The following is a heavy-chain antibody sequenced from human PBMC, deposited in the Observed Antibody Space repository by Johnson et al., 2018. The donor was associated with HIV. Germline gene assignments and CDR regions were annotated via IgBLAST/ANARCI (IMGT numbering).Heavy chain of an antibody. D-gene: IGHD1-26*01. V-gene: IGHV3-20*04. CDR3: VRRDSGSLSFDI. J-gene: IGHJ3*02. Sequence: VQLVESGGGVVQPGGSLRLSCEGFGFMFDDHGLSWIRQAPGKGLEWVSGINWNGGATGYADSVNGRCTISRDNDGNSLYRQMNNPRVEDTALYYCVRRDSGSLSFDIWGQGTMVSVSS. CDR1: GFMFDDHG. CDR2: INWNGGAT.